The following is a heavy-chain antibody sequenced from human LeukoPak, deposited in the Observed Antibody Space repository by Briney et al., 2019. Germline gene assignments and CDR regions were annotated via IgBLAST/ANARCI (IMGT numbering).Heavy chain of an antibody. Sequence: SVKVSCKASGGAFSSYAISWVRQAPGQGLEWMGGIIPIFGTANYAQKFQGRVTITADESTSTAYMELSSLRSEDTAVYYCALPPERRFLEWGNWGQGTLVTVSS. D-gene: IGHD3-3*01. CDR2: IIPIFGTA. J-gene: IGHJ4*02. CDR1: GGAFSSYA. V-gene: IGHV1-69*13. CDR3: ALPPERRFLEWGN.